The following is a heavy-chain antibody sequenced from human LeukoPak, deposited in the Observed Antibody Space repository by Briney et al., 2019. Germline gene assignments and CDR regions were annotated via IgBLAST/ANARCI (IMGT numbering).Heavy chain of an antibody. Sequence: ASVKVSCKASGYTFTSYYMHWVRQAPGQGLEWMGIINPSGGSTSYAQKFQGRVTMTRDTSTSTVYKELSSLRSEDTAVYYCARGLRFLEWDQYYFDYWGQGTLVTVSS. CDR3: ARGLRFLEWDQYYFDY. CDR1: GYTFTSYY. CDR2: INPSGGST. D-gene: IGHD3-3*01. J-gene: IGHJ4*02. V-gene: IGHV1-46*01.